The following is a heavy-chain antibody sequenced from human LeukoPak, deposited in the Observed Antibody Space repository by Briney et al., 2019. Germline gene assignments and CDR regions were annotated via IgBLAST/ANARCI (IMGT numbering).Heavy chain of an antibody. V-gene: IGHV3-48*03. CDR2: ISRGGFTI. D-gene: IGHD6-19*01. CDR3: ARVRADSSGRYGHFDY. Sequence: GGSLRPSCAASGFTFSDYEMNWVRQAPGKGLDWVSHISRGGFTIYYADSVKGRFTISRDNVRISLHLQMNSLRAEDTAVYYCARVRADSSGRYGHFDYWGQGTLVTVSS. J-gene: IGHJ4*02. CDR1: GFTFSDYE.